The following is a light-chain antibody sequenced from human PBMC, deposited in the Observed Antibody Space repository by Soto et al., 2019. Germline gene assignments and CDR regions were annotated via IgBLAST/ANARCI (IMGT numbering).Light chain of an antibody. CDR1: QSFRSSY. CDR2: GAS. V-gene: IGKV3-20*01. Sequence: EIVLTQSPGTLSLSPGERATLSCRASQSFRSSYLTWYHQTPGQAPRLLIFGASSRATGTPDRISGSGSGTDYTLTINRLEPEDFGVYYCQQYGDSVFTFGPGTTVEIK. CDR3: QQYGDSVFT. J-gene: IGKJ3*01.